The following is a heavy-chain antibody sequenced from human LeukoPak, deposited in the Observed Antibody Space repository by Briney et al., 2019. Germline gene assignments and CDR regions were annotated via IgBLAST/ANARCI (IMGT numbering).Heavy chain of an antibody. J-gene: IGHJ4*02. D-gene: IGHD2-15*01. CDR3: ASRSFFL. CDR1: GASLSGYY. V-gene: IGHV4-34*01. CDR2: ISHSGTT. Sequence: SETLSLTCAVSGASLSGYYWSWIRQSPGKGREWFGEISHSGTTNYNPSLKSRVTISVDASKNQFSLELSSVTAADTAVYYCASRSFFLWGQGTLVTVSS.